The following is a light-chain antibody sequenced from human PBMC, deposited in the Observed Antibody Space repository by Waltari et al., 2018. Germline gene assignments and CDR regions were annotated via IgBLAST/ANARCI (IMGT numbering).Light chain of an antibody. V-gene: IGLV3-25*03. CDR2: KDT. CDR3: QSADTNFANHVL. CDR1: ALPKLY. Sequence: SYDLTQPPSVSVSPGQTARITCSGDALPKLYSYWYQQKPGQAPVLLIYKDTQRPSGIPERSSGSSSGKTVTLTISGVQAEDEADYYCQSADTNFANHVLFGGGTQLTVL. J-gene: IGLJ2*01.